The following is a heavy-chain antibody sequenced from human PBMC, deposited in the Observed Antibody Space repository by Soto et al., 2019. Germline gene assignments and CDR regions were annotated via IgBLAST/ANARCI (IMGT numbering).Heavy chain of an antibody. CDR2: IYYSGST. D-gene: IGHD4-17*01. J-gene: IGHJ3*02. CDR1: GGSISSSSYY. V-gene: IGHV4-39*01. Sequence: PSETLSLTCTVSGGSISSSSYYWGWIRQPPGKGLEWIGSIYYSGSTYYNPSLKSRVTISVDTSKNQFSLKLSSVTAADTAVYYCARKIDYGDYVVWAFDIWGQGTMVTVSS. CDR3: ARKIDYGDYVVWAFDI.